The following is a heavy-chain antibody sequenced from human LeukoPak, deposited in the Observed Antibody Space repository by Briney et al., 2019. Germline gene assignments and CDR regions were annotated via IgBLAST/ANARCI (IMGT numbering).Heavy chain of an antibody. CDR3: AGAPGAVAATWFDY. CDR2: IGSSSTYT. J-gene: IGHJ4*02. D-gene: IGHD6-19*01. CDR1: GFTFSGYY. Sequence: PGGSLRLSCAASGFTFSGYYMSWVRQAPGKGLEWVSCIGSSSTYTNYADSVKGRFTISRDNAKNSLYLQMDGLRAEDTAVYYCAGAPGAVAATWFDYWGQGTLVTVSS. V-gene: IGHV3-11*05.